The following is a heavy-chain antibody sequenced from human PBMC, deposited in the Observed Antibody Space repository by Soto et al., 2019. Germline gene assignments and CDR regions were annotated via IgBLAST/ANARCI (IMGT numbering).Heavy chain of an antibody. CDR3: VRDRVYYDSSGDYKDYGRDV. CDR2: INSDGSGT. D-gene: IGHD3-22*01. CDR1: GFTFSNFW. V-gene: IGHV3-74*01. Sequence: GGSLRLSCAASGFTFSNFWIHWVRQAPGKGLVWVSRINSDGSGTSYADYVKGRFTISSDNAENTMYLQMNSLRAEGTAVYYCVRDRVYYDSSGDYKDYGRDVWGQGTTVTVSS. J-gene: IGHJ6*02.